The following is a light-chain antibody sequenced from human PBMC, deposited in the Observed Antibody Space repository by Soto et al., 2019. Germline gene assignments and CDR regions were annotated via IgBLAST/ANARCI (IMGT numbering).Light chain of an antibody. CDR3: QQYYSYWT. CDR1: QDLDKW. V-gene: IGKV1-5*01. Sequence: IVLSQSPSSLSASVGDRVTITCRASQDLDKWLAWYQQKPGKAPNLLIYRSSTLREGVPSRFRGLGSGTEYSLTIPDLQPDEFASSYCQQYYSYWTFGQGTVVEI. J-gene: IGKJ1*01. CDR2: RSS.